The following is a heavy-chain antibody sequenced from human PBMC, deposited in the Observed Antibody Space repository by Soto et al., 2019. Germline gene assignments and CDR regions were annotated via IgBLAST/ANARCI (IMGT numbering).Heavy chain of an antibody. CDR2: INIYSGDA. Sequence: QVRLEQSGPEVKKTGASVKVSCKASGYTFTSYGISWVRQAPGQGLEWMGWINIYSGDANYAQSFQDRVPMPRDTSTNTVYMEMRTLRSDDTAVYYCARALYYYDNSGLAYWGQGTLVTVSS. D-gene: IGHD3-22*01. CDR3: ARALYYYDNSGLAY. CDR1: GYTFTSYG. V-gene: IGHV1-18*01. J-gene: IGHJ4*02.